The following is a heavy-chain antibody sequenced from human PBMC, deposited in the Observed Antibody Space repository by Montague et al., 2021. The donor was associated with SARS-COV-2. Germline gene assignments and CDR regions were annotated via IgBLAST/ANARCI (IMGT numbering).Heavy chain of an antibody. J-gene: IGHJ6*02. Sequence: SLRLSCAASGFTFNNFAMHWVRQAPGKGLEWVAVISYDGSIKYYADSLRGRFTISRDSSQKTLYLQMNSLSGEHTAVYYCAKNRDIFWFGEGRDSMDVWGQGTTVIVSS. V-gene: IGHV3-30*18. CDR2: ISYDGSIK. CDR1: GFTFNNFA. CDR3: AKNRDIFWFGEGRDSMDV. D-gene: IGHD3-10*01.